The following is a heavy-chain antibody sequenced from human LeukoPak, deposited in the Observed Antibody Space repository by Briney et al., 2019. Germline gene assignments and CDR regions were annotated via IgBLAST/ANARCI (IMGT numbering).Heavy chain of an antibody. D-gene: IGHD3-16*01. Sequence: GGSLRLPCAASGFTFSSYAMSWVRQAPGKGLEWVSAISGSGGSTYYADSVKGRFTISRDNSKNTLYLQMNSLRAEDTAVYYCAKVLGGHLYYFDYWGQGTLVTVSS. CDR1: GFTFSSYA. CDR3: AKVLGGHLYYFDY. V-gene: IGHV3-23*01. CDR2: ISGSGGST. J-gene: IGHJ4*02.